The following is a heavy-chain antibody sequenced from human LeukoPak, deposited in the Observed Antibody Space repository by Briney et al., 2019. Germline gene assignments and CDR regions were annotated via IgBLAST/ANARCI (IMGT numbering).Heavy chain of an antibody. V-gene: IGHV4-4*07. J-gene: IGHJ6*03. D-gene: IGHD2-2*01. Sequence: RPSETLSLTCTVSGGSISNYYWSWIRQPAGKGLEWIGRIYTSGSTNYNPSLKSRVTMSVDTSKNQFSLKLSSVTAADTAVYYCARSIVVVPAARYYYYMDVWGKGTTVTVSS. CDR3: ARSIVVVPAARYYYYMDV. CDR2: IYTSGST. CDR1: GGSISNYY.